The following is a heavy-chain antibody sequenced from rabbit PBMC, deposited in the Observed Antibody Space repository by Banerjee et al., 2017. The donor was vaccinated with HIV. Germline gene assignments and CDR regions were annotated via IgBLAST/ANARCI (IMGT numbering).Heavy chain of an antibody. J-gene: IGHJ4*01. Sequence: QSLEESGGDLVKPGASLTLTCTASGFSFSSSYWIYWVRQAPGKGLEWIACINTGSSGITVYANWAKGRFTISKTSSTTVTLQMASLTAADTAAYFCARDSSSGSGYVFELWGPGTLVTVS. CDR2: INTGSSGIT. CDR1: GFSFSSSYW. D-gene: IGHD1-1*01. CDR3: ARDSSSGSGYVFEL. V-gene: IGHV1S40*01.